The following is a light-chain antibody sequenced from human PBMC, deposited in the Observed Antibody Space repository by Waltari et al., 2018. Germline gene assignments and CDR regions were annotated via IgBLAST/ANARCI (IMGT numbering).Light chain of an antibody. CDR3: QQSYSNSRA. J-gene: IGKJ1*01. V-gene: IGKV1-39*01. CDR2: DAS. CDR1: QSIRTF. Sequence: DIQMTQSPSSLSASVGDRVTITCRASQSIRTFLNWYQQKVGKAPKLLIYDASTLQGGVPSRLSAGGSGTEFTLTISSLQGEDFATYYCQQSYSNSRAFGQGTKIEVK.